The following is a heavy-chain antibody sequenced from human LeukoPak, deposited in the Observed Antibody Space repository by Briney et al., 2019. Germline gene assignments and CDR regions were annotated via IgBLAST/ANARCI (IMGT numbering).Heavy chain of an antibody. J-gene: IGHJ6*03. CDR3: ARNGGNRPGWSVYYYMDV. CDR2: IYYSGST. D-gene: IGHD4-23*01. V-gene: IGHV4-39*07. Sequence: TSETLSLTCTVSGGSISSSSYYWGWIRQPPGKGLEWIGIIYYSGSTYYNPSLKSRVTVSVDKSKNQVFLKLSSVTAADTAVYYCARNGGNRPGWSVYYYMDVWGKGTTVTVSS. CDR1: GGSISSSSYY.